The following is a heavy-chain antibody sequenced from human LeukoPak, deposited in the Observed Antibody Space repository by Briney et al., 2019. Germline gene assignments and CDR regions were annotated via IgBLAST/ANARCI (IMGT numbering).Heavy chain of an antibody. V-gene: IGHV1-69*13. CDR1: GDTFYNYP. J-gene: IGHJ3*02. Sequence: SVKVSCKASGDTFYNYPISWVRQAPGQGLEWMGHIILLFGSTHYAQNFHGRLTISADESTRTAFMELSSLRSEDTALYYCAREMESLANGFDIWGQGTMLTVSS. CDR2: IILLFGST. D-gene: IGHD3-3*01. CDR3: AREMESLANGFDI.